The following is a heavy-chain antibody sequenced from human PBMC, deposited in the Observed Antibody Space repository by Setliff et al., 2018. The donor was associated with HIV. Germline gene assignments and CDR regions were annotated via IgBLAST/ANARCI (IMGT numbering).Heavy chain of an antibody. D-gene: IGHD2-8*01. V-gene: IGHV4-30-2*01. Sequence: LSLTCTVSGGSITSGIYSWSWIRQPPGKGLEWIGYVYQSGSTYYKPSLKSRVTMSVDRSKNQFSLKIDSVTAADAAVYFCAGDNGANGGPGWLGPWGQGILVTVSS. CDR3: AGDNGANGGPGWLGP. J-gene: IGHJ5*02. CDR2: VYQSGST. CDR1: GGSITSGIYS.